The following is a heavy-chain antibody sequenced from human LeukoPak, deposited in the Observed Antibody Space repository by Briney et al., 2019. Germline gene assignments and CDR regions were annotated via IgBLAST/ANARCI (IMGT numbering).Heavy chain of an antibody. Sequence: GGSLRLSCAASGFTFSSYAMSWVRQAPGKGLEWVSTISYSGSGTYYADSVKGRFTISRDNSENTVYLQMTSLRVEDTAEYYCVTLGYCSGGSCPTWFDPWGQGTLVTVSS. CDR2: ISYSGSGT. J-gene: IGHJ5*02. D-gene: IGHD2-15*01. CDR1: GFTFSSYA. V-gene: IGHV3-23*01. CDR3: VTLGYCSGGSCPTWFDP.